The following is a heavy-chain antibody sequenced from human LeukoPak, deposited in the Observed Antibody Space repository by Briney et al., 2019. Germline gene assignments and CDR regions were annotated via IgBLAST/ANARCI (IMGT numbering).Heavy chain of an antibody. CDR2: ISPSGSDI. J-gene: IGHJ4*02. V-gene: IGHV3-11*01. D-gene: IGHD3-22*01. CDR1: GFIFSDYC. CDR3: ARAVRAGGDY. Sequence: GGSLRLSCAACGFIFSDYCMTLIRQAPGKGLEWVSYISPSGSDIYYADSVKGRFTISRDNGKNSVYLQMNSLRADDTAMYYCARAVRAGGDYWGQGTQVTVSS.